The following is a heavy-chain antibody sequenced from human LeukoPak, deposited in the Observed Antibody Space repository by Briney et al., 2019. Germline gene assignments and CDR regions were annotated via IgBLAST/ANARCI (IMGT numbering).Heavy chain of an antibody. CDR2: INSDGRTT. CDR3: AMIKEG. J-gene: IGHJ4*02. CDR1: GFTFSNNW. V-gene: IGHV3-74*01. D-gene: IGHD3-22*01. Sequence: GSLRLSCSGFGFTFSNNWMHWVRQAPGKGLVWVSRINSDGRTTTYADSVKGRFTISRDNAKNTLYLQMNSLRAEDTAVYYCAMIKEGWGQGTLVTVSS.